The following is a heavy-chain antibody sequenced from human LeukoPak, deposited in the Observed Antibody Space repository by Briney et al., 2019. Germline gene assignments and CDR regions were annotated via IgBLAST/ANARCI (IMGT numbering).Heavy chain of an antibody. V-gene: IGHV1-2*06. J-gene: IGHJ4*02. CDR3: ARAPAYCGGDCYFY. Sequence: GASVKVSCKASGYIFTDYYMHWVRQAPGQGLEWMGRINPNNGGTYYSQKFQGRVTMTRDTPITTAYMELSRLRSDDTAVYYCARAPAYCGGDCYFYWGQGTLVTVSS. CDR1: GYIFTDYY. D-gene: IGHD2-21*02. CDR2: INPNNGGT.